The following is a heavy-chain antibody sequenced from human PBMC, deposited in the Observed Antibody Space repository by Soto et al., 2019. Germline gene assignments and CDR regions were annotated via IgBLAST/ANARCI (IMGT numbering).Heavy chain of an antibody. CDR2: ISGSGGST. CDR3: AKDRAAAGTSKPNWFDP. V-gene: IGHV3-23*01. J-gene: IGHJ5*02. CDR1: GFTFSSYA. D-gene: IGHD6-13*01. Sequence: EVQLLESGGGLVQPGGSLRLSCAASGFTFSSYAMSWVRQAPGKGLEWVSAISGSGGSTYYADSVKGRFTISRDNSKNTLYLQMNSLRAEDTAVYYCAKDRAAAGTSKPNWFDPWGQGTLVTVSS.